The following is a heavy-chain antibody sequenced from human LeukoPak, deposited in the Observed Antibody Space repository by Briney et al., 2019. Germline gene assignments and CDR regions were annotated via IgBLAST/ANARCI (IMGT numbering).Heavy chain of an antibody. CDR3: ARSYSSTPQYYYYYYMDV. CDR1: GFTFSSYG. V-gene: IGHV3-30*02. D-gene: IGHD6-13*01. J-gene: IGHJ6*03. Sequence: PGGSLRLSCAASGFTFSSYGMHWVRQAPGKGLEWVAFIRYDGSNKYYADFVKGRFTISRDNSKNTLYLQMNSLRAEDTAVYYCARSYSSTPQYYYYYYMDVWGKGTTVTVSS. CDR2: IRYDGSNK.